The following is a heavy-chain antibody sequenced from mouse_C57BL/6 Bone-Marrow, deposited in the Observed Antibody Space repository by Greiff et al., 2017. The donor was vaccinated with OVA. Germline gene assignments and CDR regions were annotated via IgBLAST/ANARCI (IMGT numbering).Heavy chain of an antibody. Sequence: EVQLVESGGGLVQPGGSLSLSCAASGFTFTDYYMSWVRQPPGKALEWLGFIRNKANGYTTEYSASVKGRFTISRDNSQSILYLQMNALRAEDSATYYCARSHYYYGSSSDYWGQGTTLTVSS. CDR3: ARSHYYYGSSSDY. V-gene: IGHV7-3*01. CDR2: IRNKANGYTT. D-gene: IGHD1-1*01. J-gene: IGHJ2*01. CDR1: GFTFTDYY.